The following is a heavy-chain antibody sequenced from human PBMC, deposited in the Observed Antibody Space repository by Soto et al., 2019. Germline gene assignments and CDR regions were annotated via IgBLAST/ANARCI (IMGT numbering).Heavy chain of an antibody. CDR3: ARHRVTMIRGVYYYYGMDV. CDR1: GYSFTGYW. V-gene: IGHV5-51*01. CDR2: IYPGDSDT. Sequence: PGESLKISCKSSGYSFTGYWIGWVRQMPGKGLEWMGIIYPGDSDTRYSPSFQGQVTISADKSISTAYLQWSSLKASDTAMYYCARHRVTMIRGVYYYYGMDVWGQGTTVTVSS. J-gene: IGHJ6*02. D-gene: IGHD3-10*01.